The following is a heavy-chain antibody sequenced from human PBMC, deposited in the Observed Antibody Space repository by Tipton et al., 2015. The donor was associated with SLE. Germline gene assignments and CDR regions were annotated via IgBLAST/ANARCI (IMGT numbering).Heavy chain of an antibody. CDR3: ARNRVFYFDY. J-gene: IGHJ4*02. V-gene: IGHV3-11*01. Sequence: SLRLSCAASGFILRDYYMSWIRQAPGKGLEWVSYISSTGNTIYADSVKGRFTLSRDNAENSLSVHMNSLRAEDTAVYYCARNRVFYFDYWGQGSLVTVPS. CDR1: GFILRDYY. CDR2: ISSTGNTI.